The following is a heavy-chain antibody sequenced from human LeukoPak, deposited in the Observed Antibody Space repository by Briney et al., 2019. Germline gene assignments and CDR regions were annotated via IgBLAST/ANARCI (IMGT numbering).Heavy chain of an antibody. CDR1: IDSFSNYH. Sequence: SETLSLTCAVYIDSFSNYHWNWIRQTPAKGMEWIGEVNESGGTNISPSLRSRVILSVDTSKNQCSLKLISATVADTAIYSCARGQGATVPQVGKNWFDPWGQGTRVTVSS. J-gene: IGHJ5*02. V-gene: IGHV4-34*01. CDR2: VNESGGT. CDR3: ARGQGATVPQVGKNWFDP. D-gene: IGHD1-26*01.